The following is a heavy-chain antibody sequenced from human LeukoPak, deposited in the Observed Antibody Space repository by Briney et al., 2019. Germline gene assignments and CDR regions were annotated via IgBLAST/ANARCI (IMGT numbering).Heavy chain of an antibody. CDR3: ARLSGYSSGHYYSDY. J-gene: IGHJ4*02. CDR1: GGSISSDY. CDR2: IYCRGST. V-gene: IGHV4-59*01. Sequence: PSETLSLTCTVSGGSISSDYWSWIRQPPGKGLEWIGYIYCRGSTNYNPSLKSRVTISVDTSKSQFSLKLSSVTAADTAVYYCARLSGYSSGHYYSDYWGQGTLVTVSS. D-gene: IGHD3-22*01.